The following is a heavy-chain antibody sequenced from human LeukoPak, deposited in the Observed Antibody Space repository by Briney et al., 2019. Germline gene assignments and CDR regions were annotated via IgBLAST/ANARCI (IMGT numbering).Heavy chain of an antibody. CDR2: ISIYNGKI. CDR1: GYTFTSYG. CDR3: ARWDYYDRSGNFFFDY. Sequence: ASVKVSCKASGYTFTSYGISWVRQAPGQGLEWMGWISIYNGKINYAQKFQGRVTMTTDTSTSTAYMELRSLRSDDTAVYYCARWDYYDRSGNFFFDYWGQGTLVTVSS. J-gene: IGHJ4*02. V-gene: IGHV1-18*01. D-gene: IGHD3-22*01.